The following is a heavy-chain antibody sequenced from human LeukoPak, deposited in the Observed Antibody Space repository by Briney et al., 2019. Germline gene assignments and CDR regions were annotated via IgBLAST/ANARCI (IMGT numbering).Heavy chain of an antibody. CDR1: GGSFSGYY. CDR2: INHSGST. CDR3: ARDIFDHDVEMATISDY. D-gene: IGHD5-24*01. Sequence: PSEALSLTCAVYGGSFSGYYWSWIRQPPGKGLEWIGEINHSGSTNYNPSLKSRVTISVDTSKNQFSLKLSSVTAADTAVYYCARDIFDHDVEMATISDYWGQGTLVTVSS. V-gene: IGHV4-34*01. J-gene: IGHJ4*02.